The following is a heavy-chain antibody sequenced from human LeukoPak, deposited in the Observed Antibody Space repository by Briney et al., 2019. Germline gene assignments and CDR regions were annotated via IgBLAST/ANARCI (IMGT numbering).Heavy chain of an antibody. J-gene: IGHJ4*02. CDR2: IYLGGNT. CDR1: GFSVRRNY. V-gene: IGHV3-66*01. CDR3: ARGEPFDF. Sequence: GGSLRLSCAASGFSVRRNYMSWVRQAPGKGLEWVSTIYLGGNTYYADSVKGRFTISRDNSKNTLYLQMNSLRAEDTAVYYCARGEPFDFGGQGTLVTVSS. D-gene: IGHD1-14*01.